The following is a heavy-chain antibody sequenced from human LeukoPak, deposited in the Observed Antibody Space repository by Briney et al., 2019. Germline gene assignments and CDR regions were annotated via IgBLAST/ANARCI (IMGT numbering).Heavy chain of an antibody. CDR3: AKDFTSSRYCSGGSCFPYFDY. CDR2: ISGSGGST. V-gene: IGHV3-23*01. J-gene: IGHJ4*02. D-gene: IGHD2-15*01. CDR1: GFTFSSYA. Sequence: GGSLRLSCAASGFTFSSYAMSWVRQAPRKGPEWVSAISGSGGSTYYADSVKGRFTISRDNSKNTLYLQMNSLRAEDTAVYYCAKDFTSSRYCSGGSCFPYFDYWGQGTLVTVSS.